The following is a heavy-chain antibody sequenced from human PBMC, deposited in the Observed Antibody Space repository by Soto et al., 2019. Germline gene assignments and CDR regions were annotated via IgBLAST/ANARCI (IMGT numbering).Heavy chain of an antibody. CDR2: ISGSGGST. V-gene: IGHV3-23*01. J-gene: IGHJ4*02. Sequence: RLSCAASGFTFSSYAMSWVRQAPGKGLEWVSSISGSGGSTYYADSVKGRFTISRDNSKNTLYLQMNSLRAEDTAVYYCEKLSSSSWTDYWCQGTLVTLSS. CDR3: EKLSSSSWTDY. CDR1: GFTFSSYA. D-gene: IGHD6-13*01.